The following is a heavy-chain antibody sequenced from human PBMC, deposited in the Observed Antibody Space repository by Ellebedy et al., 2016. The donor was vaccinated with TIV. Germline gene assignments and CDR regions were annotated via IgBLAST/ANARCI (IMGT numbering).Heavy chain of an antibody. CDR3: ARDAVKTDDSSGDKYFQH. Sequence: ASVKVSCKASGGTFNSYAISWVRQAPGQGLEWMGRIIPILGITNYAQKFQGRVTITADRSTSTAYMELSSLRSEDTALYYCARDAVKTDDSSGDKYFQHWGPGALVTVSS. V-gene: IGHV1-69*04. CDR1: GGTFNSYA. D-gene: IGHD3-22*01. J-gene: IGHJ1*01. CDR2: IIPILGIT.